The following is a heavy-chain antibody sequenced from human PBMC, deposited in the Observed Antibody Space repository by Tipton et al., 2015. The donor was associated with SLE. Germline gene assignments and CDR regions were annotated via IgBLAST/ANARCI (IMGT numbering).Heavy chain of an antibody. CDR1: GGTFSSYT. D-gene: IGHD3-16*01. Sequence: QVQLVQSGAEVKKPGSSVKVSCKASGGTFSSYTISWVRQAPGQGLEWMGRIIPILGIANYAQKFQGKVTITADKSTSTAYMELSSLRSDDTAVYYCARDKGGDVFDIWGQGTKVTVSS. J-gene: IGHJ3*02. CDR3: ARDKGGDVFDI. V-gene: IGHV1-69*08. CDR2: IIPILGIA.